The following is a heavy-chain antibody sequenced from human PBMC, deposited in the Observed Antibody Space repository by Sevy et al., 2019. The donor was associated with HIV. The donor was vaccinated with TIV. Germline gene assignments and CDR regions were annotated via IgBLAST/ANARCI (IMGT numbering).Heavy chain of an antibody. CDR2: VFPNSGGT. J-gene: IGHJ6*02. D-gene: IGHD1-7*01. CDR1: GYTFTGDY. CDR3: ARDGGGGTTNSGMDV. Sequence: ASVKVSCKASGYTFTGDYLHWVRQAPGHGLEWMGRVFPNSGGTNYAQKFQGRVTMTRDTSISTAYMELSRLRSDDTAVYYCARDGGGGTTNSGMDVGGQGTTVTVSS. V-gene: IGHV1-2*06.